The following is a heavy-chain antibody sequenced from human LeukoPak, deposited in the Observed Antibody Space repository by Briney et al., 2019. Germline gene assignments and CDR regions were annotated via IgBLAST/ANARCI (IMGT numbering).Heavy chain of an antibody. Sequence: GGSLRLSCAASGFTFSSYSMNWVRQAPGKGLEWVSSISSSSSYIYYADSVKGRFTISRVNAKNSLYLQMNSLRAEDTAVYYCASAKGGYYPFDAFDIWGQGTMVTVPS. CDR3: ASAKGGYYPFDAFDI. V-gene: IGHV3-21*01. CDR1: GFTFSSYS. J-gene: IGHJ3*02. CDR2: ISSSSSYI. D-gene: IGHD3-22*01.